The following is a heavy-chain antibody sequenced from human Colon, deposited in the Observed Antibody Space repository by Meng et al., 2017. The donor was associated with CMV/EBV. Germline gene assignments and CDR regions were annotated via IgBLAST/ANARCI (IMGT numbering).Heavy chain of an antibody. CDR2: ISSSSSYI. Sequence: GGSLRLSCAASGFTFSSYSMNWVRQAPGKGLEWVSSISSSSSYIYYADSVKGRFTVSRDNAKKSVYLEMNSLRGDDTAVYYCATAGGYSNNVYGVDPWGQGTLVTVSS. CDR3: ATAGGYSNNVYGVDP. D-gene: IGHD2-8*01. CDR1: GFTFSSYS. V-gene: IGHV3-21*01. J-gene: IGHJ5*02.